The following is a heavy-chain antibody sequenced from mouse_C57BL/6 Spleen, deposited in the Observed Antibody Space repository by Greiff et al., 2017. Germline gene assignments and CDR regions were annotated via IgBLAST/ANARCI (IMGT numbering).Heavy chain of an antibody. CDR2: IYPRDGST. Sequence: QVQLQQSGPELVKPGASVKLSCKASGYTFTSYDINWVKQRPGQGLEWIGWIYPRDGSTKYNEKFKGKATLTVDTSSSTAYMELHSLTSEDSAVYFCARKEGITTVVYWYFDVWGTGTTVTVSS. J-gene: IGHJ1*03. CDR3: ARKEGITTVVYWYFDV. CDR1: GYTFTSYD. D-gene: IGHD1-1*01. V-gene: IGHV1-85*01.